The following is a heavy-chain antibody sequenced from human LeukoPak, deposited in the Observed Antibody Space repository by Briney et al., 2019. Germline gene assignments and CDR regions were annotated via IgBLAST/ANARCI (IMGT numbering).Heavy chain of an antibody. Sequence: GRSLRLSCAASGFTFDDYAMHWVRQAPGKGLEWVSGISWNSGSIGYADSVKGRFTISRDNAKNSLYLQMNSLRAEDTAVYYCARDVRDEFSSGWYPIGYWGQGTLVTVSS. D-gene: IGHD6-19*01. CDR1: GFTFDDYA. CDR2: ISWNSGSI. J-gene: IGHJ4*02. V-gene: IGHV3-9*01. CDR3: ARDVRDEFSSGWYPIGY.